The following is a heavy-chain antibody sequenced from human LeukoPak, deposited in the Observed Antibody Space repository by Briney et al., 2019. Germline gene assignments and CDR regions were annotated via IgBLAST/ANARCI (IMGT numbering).Heavy chain of an antibody. V-gene: IGHV3-7*03. D-gene: IGHD6-6*01. CDR2: INSDGSEG. CDR1: GFTFSGFW. CDR3: ARSSYSSSSSV. Sequence: PGGSLRLSCVVSGFTFSGFWMSWSRQAPGKGLEWVASINSDGSEGYYADVVKGRFTISRDNAKNSLYLQINSLRAEDTAVYYCARSSYSSSSSVWGQGTMVTVSS. J-gene: IGHJ3*01.